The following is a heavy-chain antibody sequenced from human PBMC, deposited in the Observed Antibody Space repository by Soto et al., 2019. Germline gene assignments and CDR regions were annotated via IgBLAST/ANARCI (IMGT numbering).Heavy chain of an antibody. CDR3: AHLIVFHSSYYHDY. CDR1: GGSISSGGYY. CDR2: IYYSGST. Sequence: SETLSLTRTVSGGSISSGGYYWSWIRQHPGKGLEWIGYIYYSGSTNYNPSLKSRVTMLVDTSKNQFSLSLSSVTAADTAVYYCAHLIVFHSSYYHDYWGHGTLVTVSS. J-gene: IGHJ4*01. V-gene: IGHV4-31*03. D-gene: IGHD1-26*01.